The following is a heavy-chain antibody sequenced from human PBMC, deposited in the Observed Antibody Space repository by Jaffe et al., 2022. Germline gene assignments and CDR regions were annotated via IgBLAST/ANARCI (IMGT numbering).Heavy chain of an antibody. CDR2: VSPDGNSA. D-gene: IGHD2-2*01. J-gene: IGHJ2*01. CDR3: VRDPRPATGYFDL. Sequence: EVQLAESGGGLVQPGGSLRLSCVASGFTFSTYWMHWVRQAPGKGLMWVSRVSPDGNSAMYADSVKGRLTISRDNAKNTLYLQMNSLTVEDTAVYYCVRDPRPATGYFDLWGRGTLVTVSS. V-gene: IGHV3-74*03. CDR1: GFTFSTYW.